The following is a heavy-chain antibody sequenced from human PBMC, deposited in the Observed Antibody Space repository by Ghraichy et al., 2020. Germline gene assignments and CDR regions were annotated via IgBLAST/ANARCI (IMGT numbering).Heavy chain of an antibody. J-gene: IGHJ5*02. CDR2: IYWNDDK. CDR1: GFSLSTSGVG. D-gene: IGHD3-3*01. Sequence: SGPTLVKPTQTLTLTCTFSGFSLSTSGVGVGWIRQPPGKALEWLALIYWNDDKRYSPSLKSRLTITKDTSKNQVVLTMTNMDPVDTATYYCAHTSVEIRFLEWLFWFDPWDQGTLVTVSS. CDR3: AHTSVEIRFLEWLFWFDP. V-gene: IGHV2-5*01.